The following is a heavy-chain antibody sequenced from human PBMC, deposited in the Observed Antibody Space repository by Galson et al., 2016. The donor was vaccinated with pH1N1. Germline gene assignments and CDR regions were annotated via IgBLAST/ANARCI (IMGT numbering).Heavy chain of an antibody. CDR2: ISGSGHST. Sequence: SLRLSCAASGFTFSNYVIYWLRQAPGKGLEWVSSISGSGHSTYYAGSVKGRFIISRDNSKNTLYLQMNSLRAGDTALYFCAKGGYGDNGFDVFDIWGQGTMVIVSS. D-gene: IGHD4-17*01. CDR3: AKGGYGDNGFDVFDI. V-gene: IGHV3-23*01. CDR1: GFTFSNYV. J-gene: IGHJ3*02.